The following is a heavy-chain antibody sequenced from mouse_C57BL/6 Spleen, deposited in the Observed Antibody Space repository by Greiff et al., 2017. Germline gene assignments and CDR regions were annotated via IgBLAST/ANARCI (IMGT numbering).Heavy chain of an antibody. J-gene: IGHJ2*01. V-gene: IGHV1-15*01. Sequence: QVQLQQSGAELVRPGASVTLSCKASGYTFTDYEMHWVKQTPVHGLEWIGAIDPETGGTAYNQKFKGKAILTADKSSSTAYMELRSLTSEDSAVYYCTRCDYGNYLDYWGQGTTLTVAS. CDR1: GYTFTDYE. CDR2: IDPETGGT. D-gene: IGHD2-1*01. CDR3: TRCDYGNYLDY.